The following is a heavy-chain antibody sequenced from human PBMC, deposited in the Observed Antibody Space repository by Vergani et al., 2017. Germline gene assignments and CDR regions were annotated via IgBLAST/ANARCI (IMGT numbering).Heavy chain of an antibody. D-gene: IGHD2-15*01. Sequence: QVQLQESGPGLVKPSETLSLTCTVSGGSISSYYWSWIRQPPGKGLEWIGYIYYSGSTNYNPSLKSRVTISVDTSKNQFSLKLSSVTAADTAVYYCARVPRGYCSGGSCYPHYYYYYGMDVWGQGTTVTVSS. V-gene: IGHV4-59*01. J-gene: IGHJ6*02. CDR3: ARVPRGYCSGGSCYPHYYYYYGMDV. CDR2: IYYSGST. CDR1: GGSISSYY.